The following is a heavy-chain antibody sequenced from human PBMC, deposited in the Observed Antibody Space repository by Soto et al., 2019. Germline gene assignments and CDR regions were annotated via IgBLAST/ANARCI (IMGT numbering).Heavy chain of an antibody. D-gene: IGHD4-4*01. V-gene: IGHV4-34*01. J-gene: IGHJ4*02. Sequence: PSETLSLTCAVYGGSFSGYYWSWIRQPPGKGLEWIGEINHSGSTNYNPSLKSRVTISVDTSKNQFSLKLSSVTAADTAVYYCARVGWSPRTVTAPYFDYWGQGTLVTAPQ. CDR3: ARVGWSPRTVTAPYFDY. CDR2: INHSGST. CDR1: GGSFSGYY.